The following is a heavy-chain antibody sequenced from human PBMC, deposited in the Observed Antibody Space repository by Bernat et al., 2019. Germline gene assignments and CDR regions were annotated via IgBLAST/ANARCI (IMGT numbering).Heavy chain of an antibody. CDR1: GFTFSSYG. V-gene: IGHV3-33*01. CDR3: ARASYGDYVGYYMDV. J-gene: IGHJ6*03. Sequence: QVQLVESGGGVVQPGRSLRLSCAASGFTFSSYGMHWVRQAPGKGLEWVAVIWYDGSNKYYADSVKGRFTISRDNSKNTLYLQMNSLRAEDTAVYYWARASYGDYVGYYMDVWGKGTTVTVSS. CDR2: IWYDGSNK. D-gene: IGHD4-17*01.